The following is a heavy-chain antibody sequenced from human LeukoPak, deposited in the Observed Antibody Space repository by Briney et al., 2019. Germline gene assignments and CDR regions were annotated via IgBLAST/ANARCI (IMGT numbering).Heavy chain of an antibody. D-gene: IGHD6-13*01. Sequence: SVKVSCKASGYTFTSCYMHWVRQAPGQGLEWMGIINPSGGSTSYAQKFQGRVTMTRDTSTSTVYMELSSLRSEDTAVYYCARDLGIAAAGNYYYGMDVWGQGTTVSVSS. J-gene: IGHJ6*02. V-gene: IGHV1-46*01. CDR1: GYTFTSCY. CDR2: INPSGGST. CDR3: ARDLGIAAAGNYYYGMDV.